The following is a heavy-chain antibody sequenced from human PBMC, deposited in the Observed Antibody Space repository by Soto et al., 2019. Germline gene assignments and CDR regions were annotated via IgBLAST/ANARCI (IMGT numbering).Heavy chain of an antibody. J-gene: IGHJ4*02. D-gene: IGHD6-19*01. Sequence: ASVKVSCKASGYTFTTHATHWVRQAPGQRLEWMGWINAGNGNTKYSQKFQGRVTITWDTSASTAYMELSSLRSEDTAVYYCAKDTGRTVVAGNWDYFDYWGQGTLVTVSS. V-gene: IGHV1-3*01. CDR2: INAGNGNT. CDR1: GYTFTTHA. CDR3: AKDTGRTVVAGNWDYFDY.